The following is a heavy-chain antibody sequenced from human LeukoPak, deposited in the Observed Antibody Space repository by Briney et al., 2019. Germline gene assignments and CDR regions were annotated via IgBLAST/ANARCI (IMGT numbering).Heavy chain of an antibody. CDR2: IYTSGST. CDR1: GGSISSYY. CDR3: ARVAPIGVVPAARSYYFDY. J-gene: IGHJ4*02. D-gene: IGHD2-2*01. V-gene: IGHV4-4*07. Sequence: SETLSLTCTVSGGSISSYYWSWIRQPAGKGLEWIGRIYTSGSTNYNPSLKSRVTMSVDTSKNQFSLKLSSVTAADTAVYYCARVAPIGVVPAARSYYFDYWGQGTLVTVSS.